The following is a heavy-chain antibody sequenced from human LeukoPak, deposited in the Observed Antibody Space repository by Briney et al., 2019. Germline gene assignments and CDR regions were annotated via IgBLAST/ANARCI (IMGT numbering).Heavy chain of an antibody. D-gene: IGHD2-15*01. J-gene: IGHJ4*02. CDR1: GYTFTSYG. Sequence: ASVKVSCKASGYTFTSYGISWVRQAPGQGLEWMGWISAYNGNTNYAQKIQGRVTMTTDTSTSTAYMELRSLRSDDTAVYYCARDEYCSGGSCYGGWGQGTLVTVSS. CDR3: ARDEYCSGGSCYGG. V-gene: IGHV1-18*01. CDR2: ISAYNGNT.